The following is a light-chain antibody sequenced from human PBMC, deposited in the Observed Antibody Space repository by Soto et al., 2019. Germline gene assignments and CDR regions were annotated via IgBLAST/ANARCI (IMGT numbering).Light chain of an antibody. CDR2: AAS. V-gene: IGKV1-9*01. CDR3: QQLNSYPLT. Sequence: IQLTQSPSSLSASVGDRVTITCRASQAIGSYLAWYQQKSGKAPKLLIYAASTLQSGVPSRFSGSGSGTDFTLTFSSLQPEDFASYYCQQLNSYPLTFAGGTKVEIK. J-gene: IGKJ4*01. CDR1: QAIGSY.